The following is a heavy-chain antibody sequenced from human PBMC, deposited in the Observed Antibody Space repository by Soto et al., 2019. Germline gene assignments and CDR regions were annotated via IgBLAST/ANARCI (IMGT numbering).Heavy chain of an antibody. Sequence: SETLSLTCTVSGGSLTKYYWSWIRQPAGKGLEWIGRISTSGNVVSKASLRSRLTMSVDTSKNQLSLRLSSVTVADTAVYYCVRGSLYNFDSSGTELWFDPWGQGALVTVSS. J-gene: IGHJ5*02. V-gene: IGHV4-4*07. CDR3: VRGSLYNFDSSGTELWFDP. CDR2: ISTSGNV. CDR1: GGSLTKYY. D-gene: IGHD6-19*01.